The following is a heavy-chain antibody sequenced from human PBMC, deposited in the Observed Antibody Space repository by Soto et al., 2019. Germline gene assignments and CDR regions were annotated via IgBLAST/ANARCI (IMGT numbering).Heavy chain of an antibody. CDR1: GYTFTGYY. D-gene: IGHD3-10*01. V-gene: IGHV1-2*04. J-gene: IGHJ4*02. Sequence: ASVKVSCKASGYTFTGYYMHWVRQAPGQGLEWMGWINPNSGGTNYAQKFQGWVTMTRDTSISTAYMELSRLRSDDTAVYYCARGSPYGSGNEDFDYWGQGTLVTVSS. CDR2: INPNSGGT. CDR3: ARGSPYGSGNEDFDY.